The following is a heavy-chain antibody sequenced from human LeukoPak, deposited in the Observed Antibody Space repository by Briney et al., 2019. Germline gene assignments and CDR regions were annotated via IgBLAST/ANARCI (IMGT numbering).Heavy chain of an antibody. CDR2: FSSSGSP. D-gene: IGHD3-16*01. Sequence: PSETLSLTCTLSGGSISYYYWNWMRQPPGKGLEWIGYFSSSGSPKYNPSLESRVTISFDTSKTQFSLKLISVTAADTAVYYCARSKWGVGDPFDVWGQGTMVAVSA. V-gene: IGHV4-59*01. J-gene: IGHJ3*01. CDR3: ARSKWGVGDPFDV. CDR1: GGSISYYY.